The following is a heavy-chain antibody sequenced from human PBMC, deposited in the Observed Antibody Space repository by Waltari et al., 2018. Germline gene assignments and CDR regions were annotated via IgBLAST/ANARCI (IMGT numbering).Heavy chain of an antibody. CDR1: GFTFSSYS. J-gene: IGHJ4*02. D-gene: IGHD6-13*01. Sequence: EVQLVESGGGLVQPGGSLRLSCAASGFTFSSYSMTWVRQAPGKGLEWVSYISSSSSTIYYADSVKGRFTISRDNAKNSLYLQMNSLRAEDTAVYYCARVRAAAGIWVFDYWGQGTLVTVSS. CDR2: ISSSSSTI. V-gene: IGHV3-48*04. CDR3: ARVRAAAGIWVFDY.